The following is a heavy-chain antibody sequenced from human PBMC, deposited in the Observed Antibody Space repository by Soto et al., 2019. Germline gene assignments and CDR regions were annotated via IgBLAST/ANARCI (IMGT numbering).Heavy chain of an antibody. CDR1: GGTFSSYT. Sequence: SVKVSCKASGGTFSSYTISWVRQAPGQGLEWMGGIIPIFGTANYAQKFQGRVTITADESTSTAYMELSSLRSEDTAVYYCARELDNYYYGMDVWGQGTTVTVSS. CDR3: ARELDNYYYGMDV. V-gene: IGHV1-69*13. J-gene: IGHJ6*02. D-gene: IGHD1-1*01. CDR2: IIPIFGTA.